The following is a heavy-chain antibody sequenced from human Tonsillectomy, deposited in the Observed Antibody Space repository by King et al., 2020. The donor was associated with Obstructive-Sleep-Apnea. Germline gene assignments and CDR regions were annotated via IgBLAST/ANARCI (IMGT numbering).Heavy chain of an antibody. V-gene: IGHV1-2*02. Sequence: VQLVESGAEVKKPGASVKVSCKASGYTFTGYYIHWVLQAPGQGLEWMGWINPNSGGTNYAQKFQGRVTMTRDTSISTAYMELSRLISDDTAVYYCATVAVSTATYFFDYWGQGTLVTVSS. D-gene: IGHD4-17*01. CDR1: GYTFTGYY. J-gene: IGHJ4*02. CDR3: ATVAVSTATYFFDY. CDR2: INPNSGGT.